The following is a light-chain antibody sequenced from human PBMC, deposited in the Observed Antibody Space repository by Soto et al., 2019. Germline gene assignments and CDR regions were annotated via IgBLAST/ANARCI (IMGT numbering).Light chain of an antibody. V-gene: IGLV2-8*01. CDR3: SSYAGSVYV. Sequence: QSALTQPPSASGSPGQSVSISCTGTSSDVGAYNYVSWYQQHPGKAPKLMIYDVSKRPSGVPDRFSGSKSGNTASLTVSGLQAEYEADYYCSSYAGSVYVFGTVTKVTV. J-gene: IGLJ1*01. CDR1: SSDVGAYNY. CDR2: DVS.